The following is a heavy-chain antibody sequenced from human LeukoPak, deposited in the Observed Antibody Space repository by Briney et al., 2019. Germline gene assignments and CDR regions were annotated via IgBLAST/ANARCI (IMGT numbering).Heavy chain of an antibody. CDR2: INPSGGST. D-gene: IGHD5-18*01. CDR1: GYTFTSYY. J-gene: IGHJ4*02. V-gene: IGHV1-46*01. Sequence: RASVKVSCKASGYTFTSYYIHWVRQAPGQGLEWMGIINPSGGSTSYAQKFQGRVTMTRDTSTSTVYMELSSLRSEDTAVYYCARDPNDTAMVTTFDYWGQGTLVTVSS. CDR3: ARDPNDTAMVTTFDY.